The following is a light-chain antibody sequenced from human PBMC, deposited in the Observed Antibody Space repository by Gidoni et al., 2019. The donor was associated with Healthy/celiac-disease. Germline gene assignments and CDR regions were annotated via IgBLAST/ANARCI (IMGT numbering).Light chain of an antibody. J-gene: IGKJ5*01. Sequence: EIVLTQSPGTLSLSPGERATLSCRASQSVSSSYLAGYQQKPGQAPRPLIYGASSRATGIPDRFSGSGSGTDFTLTISRLEPEDCAVYYCQQYGSSPRITFGQGTRLEIK. CDR2: GAS. V-gene: IGKV3-20*01. CDR1: QSVSSSY. CDR3: QQYGSSPRIT.